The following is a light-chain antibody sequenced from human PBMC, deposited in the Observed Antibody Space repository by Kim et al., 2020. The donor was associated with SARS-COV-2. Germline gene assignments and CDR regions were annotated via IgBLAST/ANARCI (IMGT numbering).Light chain of an antibody. CDR2: GAS. V-gene: IGKV3-20*01. J-gene: IGKJ2*01. CDR1: QTVNTTN. CDR3: QQYGTSLYT. Sequence: PQGERAPPTCRASQTVNTTNQPWYQQNPAQPPRLLINGASRGTTGIPDRLTGRGSGTDFTFPTSRLELEDFAVYHCQQYGTSLYTFGQGTKLEI.